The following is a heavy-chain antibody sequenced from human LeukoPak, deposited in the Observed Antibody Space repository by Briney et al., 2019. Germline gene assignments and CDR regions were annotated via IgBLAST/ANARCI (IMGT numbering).Heavy chain of an antibody. J-gene: IGHJ6*03. V-gene: IGHV3-48*03. Sequence: GGSLRLSCAASGFTFSSYEMNWVRQAPGKGLEWVSYISSSGSTIYYADSVKGRFTISRDNAKNSLYLQMNSLRAEDTAVYYCASLYSSRRLLVEYMDVWGKGTTVTISS. CDR1: GFTFSSYE. CDR3: ASLYSSRRLLVEYMDV. CDR2: ISSSGSTI. D-gene: IGHD6-13*01.